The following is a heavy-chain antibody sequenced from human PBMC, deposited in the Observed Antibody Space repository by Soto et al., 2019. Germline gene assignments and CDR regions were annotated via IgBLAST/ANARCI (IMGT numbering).Heavy chain of an antibody. CDR3: AREDDSSGYYRDY. CDR2: IIPILGIA. J-gene: IGHJ4*02. Sequence: QVQLVQSGAEVKKPGSSVKVSCKASGGTFSSYTISCVRQAPGQGLEWMGRIIPILGIANYAQKFQGRVTITADKSTSTAYMELSSLRSEDTAVYYCAREDDSSGYYRDYWGQGTLVTVSS. V-gene: IGHV1-69*08. D-gene: IGHD3-22*01. CDR1: GGTFSSYT.